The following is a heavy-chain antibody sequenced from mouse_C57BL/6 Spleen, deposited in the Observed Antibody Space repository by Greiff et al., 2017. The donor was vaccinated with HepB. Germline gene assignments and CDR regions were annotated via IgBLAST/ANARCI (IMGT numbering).Heavy chain of an antibody. CDR1: GYTFTDHT. V-gene: IGHV1-78*01. D-gene: IGHD2-4*01. CDR2: IYPRDGST. CDR3: ARRDFYYDYDGAMDY. J-gene: IGHJ4*01. Sequence: VQLVESDAELVKPGASVKISCKVSGYTFTDHTIHWMKQRPEQGLEWIGYIYPRDGSTKYNEKFKGKATLTADKSSSTAYMQLNSLTSEDSAVYFCARRDFYYDYDGAMDYWGQGTSVTVSS.